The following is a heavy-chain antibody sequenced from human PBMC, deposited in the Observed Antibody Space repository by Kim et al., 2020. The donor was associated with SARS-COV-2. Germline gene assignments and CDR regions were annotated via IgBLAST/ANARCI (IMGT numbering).Heavy chain of an antibody. CDR2: ISAYNGNT. CDR1: GYTFTSYG. V-gene: IGHV1-18*01. D-gene: IGHD3-3*01. J-gene: IGHJ5*02. CDR3: ARDYDFWSGYPAWFDP. Sequence: ASVKVSCKASGYTFTSYGISWVRQAPGQGLEWMGWISAYNGNTNYAQKLQGRVTMTTDTSTSTAYMELRSLRSDDTAVYYCARDYDFWSGYPAWFDPWGQGTLVTVSS.